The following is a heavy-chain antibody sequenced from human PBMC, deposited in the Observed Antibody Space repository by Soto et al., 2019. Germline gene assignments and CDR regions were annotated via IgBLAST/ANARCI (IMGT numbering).Heavy chain of an antibody. J-gene: IGHJ4*02. V-gene: IGHV4-61*01. CDR1: GGSVSSGSYY. CDR3: AREGRRSGYYFDY. Sequence: QVQLQESGPGLVKPSETLSLTCTVSGGSVSSGSYYWSWIRQPPGKGMEWIGYISYSGSTNYNPSLKRRVTISVDTSKNQFSLKLSSVTAADTAVYYCAREGRRSGYYFDYWCQGTLVTVSS. CDR2: ISYSGST. D-gene: IGHD2-15*01.